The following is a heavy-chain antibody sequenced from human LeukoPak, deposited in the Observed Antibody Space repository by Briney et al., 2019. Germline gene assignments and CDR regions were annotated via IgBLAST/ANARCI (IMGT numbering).Heavy chain of an antibody. CDR2: IIPIFGTA. J-gene: IGHJ4*02. D-gene: IGHD2-15*01. Sequence: ASVKVSCKASGGTFSSYAISWVRQAPGQGLEWMGEIIPIFGTANYAQKFQGRVTITTDEATSTAYMELSSLRSEDTAVYYCARERGLGYGSGGSCSGGGRYYFDYWGQGTLVTVSS. V-gene: IGHV1-69*05. CDR3: ARERGLGYGSGGSCSGGGRYYFDY. CDR1: GGTFSSYA.